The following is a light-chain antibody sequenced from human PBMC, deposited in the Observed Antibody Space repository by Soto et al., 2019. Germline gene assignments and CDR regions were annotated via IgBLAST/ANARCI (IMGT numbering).Light chain of an antibody. J-gene: IGLJ2*01. Sequence: QSVLTQSPSVSGAPGQRVTISCTGSSSNIGAGYDVHWYQQVPGTAPKLLIYGNNNRPSGVPDRFSGSKSGTSASLAITGLQAEDEADYYCQSYDSSLSGYVVFGGGNKVTVL. V-gene: IGLV1-40*01. CDR3: QSYDSSLSGYVV. CDR1: SSNIGAGYD. CDR2: GNN.